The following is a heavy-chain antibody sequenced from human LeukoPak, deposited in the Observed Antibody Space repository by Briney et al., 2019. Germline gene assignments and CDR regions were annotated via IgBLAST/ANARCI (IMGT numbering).Heavy chain of an antibody. CDR3: AKDRGVVVPAAIGAFDI. CDR1: GFTFSSYA. D-gene: IGHD2-2*01. Sequence: PGGSLRLSCAASGFTFSSYAMSWVRQAPGQGLEWVSAISGNGGSTYYADSVKGRFTISRDNSKNTLYLQMNSLRAEDTAVYYCAKDRGVVVPAAIGAFDIWGQGTMVTVSS. J-gene: IGHJ3*02. V-gene: IGHV3-23*01. CDR2: ISGNGGST.